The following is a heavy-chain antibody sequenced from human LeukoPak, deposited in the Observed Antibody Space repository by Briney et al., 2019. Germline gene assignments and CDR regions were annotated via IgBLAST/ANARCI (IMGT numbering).Heavy chain of an antibody. CDR3: AREFGHNRWYFDY. CDR1: GFTFRTYS. V-gene: IGHV3-30*03. CDR2: VSADGRTQ. Sequence: GSXRLSCAASGFTFRTYSIHWVRQAPGKGLEWVTVVSADGRTQLYSDSVKGRFTISRDNSLNTLHLQMNSLRTEDTAVYYCAREFGHNRWYFDYWGQGALVTVSS. D-gene: IGHD5-24*01. J-gene: IGHJ4*02.